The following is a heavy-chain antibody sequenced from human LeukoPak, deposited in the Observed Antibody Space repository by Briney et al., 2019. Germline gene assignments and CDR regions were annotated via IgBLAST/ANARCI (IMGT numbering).Heavy chain of an antibody. V-gene: IGHV4-4*08. D-gene: IGHD2-8*01. CDR3: ARDSPPAYCTSGSCYFDS. CDR1: GGSFSGYY. Sequence: MSSETLSLTCAVYGGSFSGYYWSWIRQPPGKGLEWIGRIYTSGSTDYNPSLKSRVTISRDTSKNEFSLILGSLTAADTAVYYCARDSPPAYCTSGSCYFDSWGQGTLVTVSS. J-gene: IGHJ4*02. CDR2: IYTSGST.